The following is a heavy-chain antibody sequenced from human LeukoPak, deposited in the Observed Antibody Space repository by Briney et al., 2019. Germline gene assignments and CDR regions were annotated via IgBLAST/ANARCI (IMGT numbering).Heavy chain of an antibody. CDR1: GFTFSSYW. J-gene: IGHJ4*02. D-gene: IGHD6-19*01. CDR2: VKLDGSGI. Sequence: PGGSLRLSCAASGFTFSSYWMSWVRQAPGKGLEWVANVKLDGSGIDYVDSVKGRFTISRDNAKNSLYLQMNSLRAEDTAVYYCARAWQWLVPFDNWGRGTLVTVSS. CDR3: ARAWQWLVPFDN. V-gene: IGHV3-7*01.